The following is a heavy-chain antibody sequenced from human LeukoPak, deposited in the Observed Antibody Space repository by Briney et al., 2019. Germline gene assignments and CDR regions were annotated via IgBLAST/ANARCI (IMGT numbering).Heavy chain of an antibody. J-gene: IGHJ4*02. D-gene: IGHD3-22*01. V-gene: IGHV3-7*04. CDR2: IKQDGSEK. Sequence: ETLSLTCTVSGGSISSNNYWAWVRQAPGKGLEWVANIKQDGSEKYYVDSVKGRFTISRDNAKNSLYLQMNSLRAEDTAVYYCARGGGTYYYDSSGYCYYWGQGTLVTVSS. CDR1: GGSISSNNY. CDR3: ARGGGTYYYDSSGYCYY.